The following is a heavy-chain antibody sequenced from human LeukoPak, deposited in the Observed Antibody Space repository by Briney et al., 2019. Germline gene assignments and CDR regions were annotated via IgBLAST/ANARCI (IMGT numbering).Heavy chain of an antibody. Sequence: GGSLRLSCTASGFTFGDYAMSWVRQAPGKGLEWVGFIRIKTYGGTTEYAASVKGRFIISRDDSTSIAYLQMNSLKTEDTAVYYCTRGPIQLWLYHGMDVWGQGTTVTVSS. D-gene: IGHD5-18*01. V-gene: IGHV3-49*04. CDR1: GFTFGDYA. J-gene: IGHJ6*02. CDR2: IRIKTYGGTT. CDR3: TRGPIQLWLYHGMDV.